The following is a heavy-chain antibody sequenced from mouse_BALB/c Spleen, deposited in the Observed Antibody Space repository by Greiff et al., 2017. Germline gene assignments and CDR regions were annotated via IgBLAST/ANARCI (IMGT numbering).Heavy chain of an antibody. J-gene: IGHJ4*01. D-gene: IGHD2-3*01. Sequence: VQLQQSGPGLVAPSQSLSITCTVSGFSLTSYGVHWVRQPPGKGLEWLGVIWAGGSTNYNSALMSRLSISKDNSKSQVFLKMNSLQTDDTAMYYCARSDGYSSYAMDYWGQGTSVTVSS. CDR3: ARSDGYSSYAMDY. CDR1: GFSLTSYG. V-gene: IGHV2-9*02. CDR2: IWAGGST.